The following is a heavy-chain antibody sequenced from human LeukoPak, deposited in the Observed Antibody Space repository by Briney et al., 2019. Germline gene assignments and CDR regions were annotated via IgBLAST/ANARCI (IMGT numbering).Heavy chain of an antibody. J-gene: IGHJ6*02. CDR2: IYYSGST. CDR1: GGSISSSSYY. D-gene: IGHD1-26*01. CDR3: ARLVGANSYYYYGMDV. Sequence: PSETLSLTCTVSGGSISSSSYYWGWIRQPPGKGLEWIGSIYYSGSTYYNPSLKSRVTISVDTSKNQFSLKLSSVTAADTAVYYRARLVGANSYYYYGMDVWGQGTTVTVSS. V-gene: IGHV4-39*01.